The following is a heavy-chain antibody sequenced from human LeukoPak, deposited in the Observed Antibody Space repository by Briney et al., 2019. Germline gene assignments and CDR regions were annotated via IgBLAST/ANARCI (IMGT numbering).Heavy chain of an antibody. Sequence: SETLSLTCTVSGGSISSYYWSWIRQPPGKGLEWIGYIYYSGSTNYNPSLKSRVTISVDTSKNQFSLKLSSVTAADTAVYYCARVDTSNDAFDIWGRGTMVTVSS. CDR3: ARVDTSNDAFDI. CDR2: IYYSGST. CDR1: GGSISSYY. D-gene: IGHD5-18*01. J-gene: IGHJ3*02. V-gene: IGHV4-59*08.